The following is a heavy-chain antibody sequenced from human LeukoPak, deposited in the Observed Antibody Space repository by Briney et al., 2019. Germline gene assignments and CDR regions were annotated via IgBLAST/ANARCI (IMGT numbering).Heavy chain of an antibody. D-gene: IGHD4-11*01. CDR1: GFTFSSYA. V-gene: IGHV3-23*01. CDR3: AKGGSSYSEMDY. J-gene: IGHJ4*02. CDR2: LSASGGLT. Sequence: GGSLRLSCAASGFTFSSYAMSWVRQAPGKGLEWVSGLSASGGLTYYSDSVKGRFTISRDNSKNTLYLQMNSLRADDTAVYYCAKGGSSYSEMDYWGQGTPVTVSS.